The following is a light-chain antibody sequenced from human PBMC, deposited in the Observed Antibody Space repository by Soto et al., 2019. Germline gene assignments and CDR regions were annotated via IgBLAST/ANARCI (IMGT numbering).Light chain of an antibody. J-gene: IGKJ2*01. CDR2: AAS. CDR1: QGISSY. Sequence: MTQSPSSFSASTGDRVTITCRASQGISSYLAWYQQKPGKAPKLLIYAASTLQSGVPSRFSGSGSGTDFTLTISCLQSEDFATYYCQQYYSYPYTFGQGTKLEIK. V-gene: IGKV1-8*01. CDR3: QQYYSYPYT.